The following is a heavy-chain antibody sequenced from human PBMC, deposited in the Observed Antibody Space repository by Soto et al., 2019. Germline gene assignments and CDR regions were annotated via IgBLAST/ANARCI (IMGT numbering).Heavy chain of an antibody. CDR2: ISFDGSYE. D-gene: IGHD6-19*01. Sequence: QVQLVESGGGVVQPGRSLRLSCAASGFTFSSYSIHWVRQAPGKGLGWVAVISFDGSYEYYADSVKGRFTISRDNSKNTLYLQMNSLRAEDTAVYYCARGAGITVASTSFDYWGQGTLVTVSS. J-gene: IGHJ4*02. V-gene: IGHV3-30-3*01. CDR1: GFTFSSYS. CDR3: ARGAGITVASTSFDY.